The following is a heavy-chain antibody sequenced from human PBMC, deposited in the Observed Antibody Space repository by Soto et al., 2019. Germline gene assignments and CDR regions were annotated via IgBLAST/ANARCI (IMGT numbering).Heavy chain of an antibody. CDR2: INPSDDST. CDR3: ARGDHYESREYNNAFDV. V-gene: IGHV1-46*01. CDR1: GDSFSSYY. Sequence: QVQLVQSGAEVKKPGASVKVSCKASGDSFSSYYMHWVRQAPGQGLRWMGIINPSDDSTTYAQNFQGRLTMTRDTSTRTVYMELSSLRSEDTAVYYCARGDHYESREYNNAFDVWGQGTMVTVSS. D-gene: IGHD1-1*01. J-gene: IGHJ3*01.